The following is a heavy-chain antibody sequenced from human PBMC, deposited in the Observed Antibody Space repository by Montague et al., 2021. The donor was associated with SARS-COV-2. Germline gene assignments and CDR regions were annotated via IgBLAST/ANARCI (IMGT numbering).Heavy chain of an antibody. D-gene: IGHD3-10*01. J-gene: IGHJ4*02. V-gene: IGHV2-70*11. CDR1: GFSLSTSGMC. CDR2: IDWDDDK. Sequence: PALVKPTQTLTLTCTFSGFSLSTSGMCVSWIRQPPGKALEWLARIDWDDDKYYSTSLKTRLTISKDTSKNQVVLTISNMDPVDTATYYCSRISDGSGMGFDHWGQGTLVTVSS. CDR3: SRISDGSGMGFDH.